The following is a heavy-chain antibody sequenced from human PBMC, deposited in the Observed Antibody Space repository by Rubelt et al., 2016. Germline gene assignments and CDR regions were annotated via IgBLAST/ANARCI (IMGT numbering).Heavy chain of an antibody. D-gene: IGHD6-19*01. V-gene: IGHV1-18*01. CDR3: AWSIAVAGFYWFDP. CDR2: ISAYNGNT. Sequence: GWISAYNGNTNYAQKLQGRVTMTTDTSTSTAYMELRSLRSDDTAVYYCAWSIAVAGFYWFDPWGQGTLVTVSS. J-gene: IGHJ5*02.